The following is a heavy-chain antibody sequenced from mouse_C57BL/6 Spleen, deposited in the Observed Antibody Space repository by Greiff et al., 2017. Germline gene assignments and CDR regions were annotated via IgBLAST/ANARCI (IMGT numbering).Heavy chain of an antibody. V-gene: IGHV1-85*01. CDR1: GYTFTSYD. CDR2: IYPRDGST. J-gene: IGHJ4*01. CDR3: ARGDYYGSSPYAMDY. Sequence: QVQLKESGPELVKPGASVKLSCKASGYTFTSYDINWVKQRPGQGLEWIGWIYPRDGSTKYNEKFKGKATVTVDTSSSTAYLELHSLTSEDAAVYFCARGDYYGSSPYAMDYWGQGTSVTVSS. D-gene: IGHD1-1*01.